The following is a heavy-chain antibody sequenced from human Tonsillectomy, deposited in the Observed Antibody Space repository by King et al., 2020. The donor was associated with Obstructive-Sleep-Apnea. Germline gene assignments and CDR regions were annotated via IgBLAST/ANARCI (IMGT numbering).Heavy chain of an antibody. CDR3: ARDRGQVGATEGYGMDV. Sequence: VQLVESGGGVVQPGRSLRLSCAASGFTFSNYAMHWVRQAPGKGLEGVAVISYDGNNKYDADSVKGRFSISRDNSKNTLYLQMNSLRAEDTAIYYCARDRGQVGATEGYGMDVWGQGTTVTVSS. CDR1: GFTFSNYA. CDR2: ISYDGNNK. J-gene: IGHJ6*02. V-gene: IGHV3-30-3*01. D-gene: IGHD1-26*01.